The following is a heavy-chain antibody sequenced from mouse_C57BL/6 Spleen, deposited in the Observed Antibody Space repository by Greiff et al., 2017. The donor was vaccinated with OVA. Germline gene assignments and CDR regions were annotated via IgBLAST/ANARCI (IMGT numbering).Heavy chain of an antibody. Sequence: QVQLQQPGAELVMPGASVKLSCKASGYTFTSYWMHWVKQRPGQGLEWIGEIDPSDSYTNYNQKFKGKSTLTVEKSSSTAYMQLSSLTSEDSAVYYCARYSTYWYFDVWGTGTTVTVSS. CDR2: IDPSDSYT. CDR1: GYTFTSYW. J-gene: IGHJ1*03. D-gene: IGHD2-5*01. CDR3: ARYSTYWYFDV. V-gene: IGHV1-69*01.